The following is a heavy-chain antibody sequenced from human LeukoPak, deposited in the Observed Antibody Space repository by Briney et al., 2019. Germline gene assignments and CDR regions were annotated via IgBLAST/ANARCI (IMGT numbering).Heavy chain of an antibody. D-gene: IGHD6-13*01. CDR2: IYSGGST. Sequence: GGSLRLSCAASGFTVSSNYMSWVRQAPGKGLEWVSVIYSGGSTYYADSVKGRFTISRDNSKNTLYLQMNSLRAEDTAVYYCAKSAGIAAIDYWGQGTLVTVSS. V-gene: IGHV3-53*01. CDR3: AKSAGIAAIDY. CDR1: GFTVSSNY. J-gene: IGHJ4*02.